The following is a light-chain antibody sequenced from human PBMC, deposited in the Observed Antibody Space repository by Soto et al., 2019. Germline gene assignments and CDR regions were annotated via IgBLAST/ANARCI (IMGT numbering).Light chain of an antibody. J-gene: IGKJ1*01. CDR1: QTINKY. Sequence: DIQMTQSPSSLSASVGDRVTITCLASQTINKYLNWYQHKPGKPPKLLVFAASSLQTGVPTRFSGSGAGTYFTLTIRSLQYDDFATYYRQQSYALPGTFGRGTKVEIK. CDR3: QQSYALPGT. CDR2: AAS. V-gene: IGKV1-39*01.